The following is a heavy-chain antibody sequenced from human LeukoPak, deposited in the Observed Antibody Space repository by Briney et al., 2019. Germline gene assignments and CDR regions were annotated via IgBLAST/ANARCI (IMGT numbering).Heavy chain of an antibody. Sequence: SETLSLTCAVSGYSISRGYYWNWIRQFPGKGLEWIGSISHSGSTSYNPSLKMRITISLETSKNQFSLRLISLTAADAALYYCARGEVGEFDYWGRGRLVIVSS. V-gene: IGHV4-38-2*01. D-gene: IGHD3-10*01. CDR2: ISHSGST. J-gene: IGHJ4*02. CDR3: ARGEVGEFDY. CDR1: GYSISRGYY.